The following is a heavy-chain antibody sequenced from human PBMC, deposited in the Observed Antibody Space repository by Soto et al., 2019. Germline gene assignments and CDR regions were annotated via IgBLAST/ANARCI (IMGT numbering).Heavy chain of an antibody. Sequence: SVKVSCKASGGTFSRYAFNWVRQAPGQGLEWMGGVIPIFDTASYTQKFQGRVTITADESTSTPCMELSSLRSKDAAVHYCARESAPYVDYLFYWGGQGTLVAVSS. D-gene: IGHD3-9*01. J-gene: IGHJ4*02. CDR3: ARESAPYVDYLFYW. CDR1: GGTFSRYA. V-gene: IGHV1-69*13. CDR2: VIPIFDTA.